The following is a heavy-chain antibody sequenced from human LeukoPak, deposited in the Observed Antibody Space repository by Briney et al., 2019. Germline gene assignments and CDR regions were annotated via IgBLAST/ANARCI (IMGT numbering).Heavy chain of an antibody. CDR3: ARVGHCSSTSCYPPWFDP. J-gene: IGHJ5*02. CDR2: GNT. Sequence: GNTNYAQKLQGRVTMTTDTSTSTAYMELRSLRSDDTAVYYCARVGHCSSTSCYPPWFDPWGQGTLVTVSS. D-gene: IGHD2-2*01. V-gene: IGHV1-18*01.